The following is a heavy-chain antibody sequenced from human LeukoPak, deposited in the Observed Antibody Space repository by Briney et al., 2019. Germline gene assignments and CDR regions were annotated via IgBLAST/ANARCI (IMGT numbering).Heavy chain of an antibody. CDR2: IIPIFGTA. J-gene: IGHJ3*02. V-gene: IGHV1-69*13. CDR1: GGTFSSYA. D-gene: IGHD6-19*01. CDR3: ARGPPYSSGWDDAFDI. Sequence: SVKVSCKASGGTFSSYAISWVRQAPGQGLEWMGGIIPIFGTANYAQKFQGRVTITADESTSTAYMELSSLRSEDTAVYYCARGPPYSSGWDDAFDIWGQGTMVTVSS.